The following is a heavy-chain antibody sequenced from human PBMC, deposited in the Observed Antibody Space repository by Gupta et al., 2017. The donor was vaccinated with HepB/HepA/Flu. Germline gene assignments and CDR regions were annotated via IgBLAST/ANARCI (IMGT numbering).Heavy chain of an antibody. D-gene: IGHD3-22*01. CDR3: ARVGSSTAYYYDSSGQSGDAFDI. J-gene: IGHJ3*02. Sequence: EVQLVESGGGLVQPGGSLRLSCAASGFTFSSYWMHWVRQAPGKGLVRVSRINSDGSSTSYADSVKGRFTISRDNAKNTLDLQMNSLRAEDTAVDYCARVGSSTAYYYDSSGQSGDAFDIWGQGTMVTVSA. V-gene: IGHV3-74*01. CDR2: INSDGSST. CDR1: GFTFSSYW.